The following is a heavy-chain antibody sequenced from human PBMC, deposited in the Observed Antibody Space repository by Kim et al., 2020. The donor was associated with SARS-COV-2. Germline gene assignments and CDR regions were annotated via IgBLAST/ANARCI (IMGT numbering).Heavy chain of an antibody. CDR2: FDPEDGET. CDR3: ATVGCLGGGDCYWFDY. J-gene: IGHJ4*02. Sequence: ASVKVSCKVSGYTLTELSMHWVRQAPGKGLEWMGGFDPEDGETIYAQKFQGRVTMTEDTSTDTAYMELSSLRSEDTAVYYCATVGCLGGGDCYWFDYWGQGTLVTVSS. V-gene: IGHV1-24*01. CDR1: GYTLTELS. D-gene: IGHD2-21*02.